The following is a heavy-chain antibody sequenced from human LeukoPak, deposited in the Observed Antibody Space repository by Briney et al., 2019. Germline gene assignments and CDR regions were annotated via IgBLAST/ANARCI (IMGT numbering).Heavy chain of an antibody. Sequence: PSETLSLTCTVSGGSISSSSYYWGWIRQPPGKGLEWIGSIYYSGSTYYNPSLKSRVTISVDTSKNQFSLKLSSVTAADTAVYYCARSPNLYYYDSSGYYPSSFDYWGQGTLVTVSS. D-gene: IGHD3-22*01. CDR2: IYYSGST. V-gene: IGHV4-39*01. CDR1: GGSISSSSYY. CDR3: ARSPNLYYYDSSGYYPSSFDY. J-gene: IGHJ4*02.